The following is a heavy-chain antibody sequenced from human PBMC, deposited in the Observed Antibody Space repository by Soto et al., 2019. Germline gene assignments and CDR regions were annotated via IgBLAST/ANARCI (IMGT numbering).Heavy chain of an antibody. Sequence: SLRLSCAAPEYIFSGYGMHWVRQAPGKGLEWVAIIRFDGSNINYADAVMGRFTISRDNSKNMLYLEMNSLRVEDTALYYCARDGIGSVAFWGYRDYWGQGTVVTVSS. CDR3: ARDGIGSVAFWGYRDY. J-gene: IGHJ4*02. CDR2: IRFDGSNI. D-gene: IGHD3-16*01. CDR1: EYIFSGYG. V-gene: IGHV3-33*01.